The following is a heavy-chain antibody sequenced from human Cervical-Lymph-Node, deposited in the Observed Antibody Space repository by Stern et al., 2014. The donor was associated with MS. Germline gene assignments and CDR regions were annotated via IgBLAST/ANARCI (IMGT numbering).Heavy chain of an antibody. CDR1: GYTFTDYY. D-gene: IGHD1-1*01. CDR3: ARASTTANNYYDGVDV. J-gene: IGHJ6*02. Sequence: VQLEESGAEVKNPGASVKVSCKASGYTFTDYYMQWMRQAPGQGIEWMGWINPNNGGTKSAQKFQGWVTMTRDTSTSTAYMELSRLRSDDTAIYYCARASTTANNYYDGVDVWGQGTTVTVTS. CDR2: INPNNGGT. V-gene: IGHV1-2*04.